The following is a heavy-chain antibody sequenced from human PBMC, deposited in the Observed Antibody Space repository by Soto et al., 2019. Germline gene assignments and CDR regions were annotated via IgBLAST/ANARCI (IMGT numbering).Heavy chain of an antibody. CDR1: GYSFTSYW. J-gene: IGHJ6*02. D-gene: IGHD6-13*01. CDR3: ARTSAAGKNYNGMDV. V-gene: IGHV5-51*01. CDR2: IYPGDSDT. Sequence: GESLKISCKGSGYSFTSYWIGWVRQMPGKGLEWMGIIYPGDSDTRYSPSFQGQVTISADKSISTAYLQWSSLKASDTTMYYCARTSAAGKNYNGMDVWGQGTTVTVSS.